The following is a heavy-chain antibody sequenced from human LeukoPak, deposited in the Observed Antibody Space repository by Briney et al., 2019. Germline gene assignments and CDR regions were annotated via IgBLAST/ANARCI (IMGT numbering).Heavy chain of an antibody. D-gene: IGHD2-15*01. J-gene: IGHJ6*02. V-gene: IGHV3-74*01. CDR2: INTDASSV. CDR3: ARDGYCSGGSCYGMDV. CDR1: AFSIRNYW. Sequence: PGGPLRLSCVASAFSIRNYWMHWVRQAPGKGLVWVSRINTDASSVRYADSVKGRFTISRDNAKNTLYLQMNSLRVEDTAVYYCARDGYCSGGSCYGMDVWGQGTTVTVSS.